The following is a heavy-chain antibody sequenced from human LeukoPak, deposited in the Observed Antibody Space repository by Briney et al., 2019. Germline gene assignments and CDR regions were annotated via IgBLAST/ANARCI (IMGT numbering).Heavy chain of an antibody. D-gene: IGHD1-26*01. CDR3: AKDPGSGSYRGEYYFDY. Sequence: GGSLRLSCAASGFTFSNYGMHWVRQAPGKGLEWVAFIRYDGSNKYYADSVKGRFTISRGNSKNTLYLQMNSLRAEDTAVYYCAKDPGSGSYRGEYYFDYWGQGTLVTVSS. CDR2: IRYDGSNK. CDR1: GFTFSNYG. V-gene: IGHV3-30*02. J-gene: IGHJ4*02.